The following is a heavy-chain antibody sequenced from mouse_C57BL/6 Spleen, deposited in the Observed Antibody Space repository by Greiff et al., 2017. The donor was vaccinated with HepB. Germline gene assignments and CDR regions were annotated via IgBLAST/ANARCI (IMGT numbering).Heavy chain of an antibody. V-gene: IGHV1-82*01. CDR1: GYAFSSSW. J-gene: IGHJ4*01. CDR2: IYPGDGDT. Sequence: VQLQQSGPELVKPGASVKISCKASGYAFSSSWMNWVKQRPGKGLEWIGRIYPGDGDTTYNGKFKGKATLTADKSSSTAYMQLSSLTSEDSAVYFCARSSYGNYGMDYWGQGTSVTVSS. CDR3: ARSSYGNYGMDY. D-gene: IGHD2-1*01.